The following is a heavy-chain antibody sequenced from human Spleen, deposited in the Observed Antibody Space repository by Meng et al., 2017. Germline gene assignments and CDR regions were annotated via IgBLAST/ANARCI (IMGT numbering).Heavy chain of an antibody. J-gene: IGHJ5*02. D-gene: IGHD3-10*01. V-gene: IGHV4-30-2*01. CDR3: ASYVSGTYRFAP. Sequence: QLQLQESCSGVVKPSQTLSRTCAVSGGSIGSGGYSWSWIRQPPGKGLEWIGYIYHSGSTFYNPSLKSRVTMSVARYKNQSSLTLSSVTAADRAVYYCASYVSGTYRFAPWGQGTLVTVSS. CDR1: GGSIGSGGYS. CDR2: IYHSGST.